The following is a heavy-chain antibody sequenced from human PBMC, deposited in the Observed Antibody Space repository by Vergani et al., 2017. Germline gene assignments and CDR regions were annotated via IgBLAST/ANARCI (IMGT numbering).Heavy chain of an antibody. CDR2: IYPGDSDT. D-gene: IGHD2/OR15-2a*01. CDR3: ARRIYCYYVLAYYGMDV. V-gene: IGHV5-51*01. CDR1: GYSFTSYW. J-gene: IGHJ6*02. Sequence: EVQLVQSGAEVKKPGESLKISCKGSGYSFTSYWIGWVRQMPGKGLEWMGIIYPGDSDTRYSPSFQGQVTISADKSISTAYLQWSSLKASDTAIYYCARRIYCYYVLAYYGMDVWGQGTTVTVSS.